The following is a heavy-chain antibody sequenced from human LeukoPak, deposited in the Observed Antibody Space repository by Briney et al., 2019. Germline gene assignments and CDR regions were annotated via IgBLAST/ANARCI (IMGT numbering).Heavy chain of an antibody. D-gene: IGHD6-19*01. CDR1: GFSFNTNA. J-gene: IGHJ4*02. Sequence: GGSLRLSSVASGFSFNTNAMTWVRQAPGKGLEWVSTLSGRGDSTFYADSVKGRFTISRDKSENTLHLQMNSLRAEDTAIYYCAKDQTVAGTYDSWGRGTLVIVSS. CDR2: LSGRGDST. V-gene: IGHV3-23*01. CDR3: AKDQTVAGTYDS.